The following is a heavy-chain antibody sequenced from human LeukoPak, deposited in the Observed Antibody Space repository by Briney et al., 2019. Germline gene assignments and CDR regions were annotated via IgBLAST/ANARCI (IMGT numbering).Heavy chain of an antibody. CDR1: GYTFTGYY. J-gene: IGHJ5*02. Sequence: ASVKVSCKASGYTFTGYYMHWVRQAPGRGLQWMGWINPISGGKDYAEKFQGRVTMTRDTPISTAYMDLGRMKSDDTAVYYCVRVAKAGNFNWFDPWGQGTLITVSS. CDR2: INPISGGK. V-gene: IGHV1-2*02. CDR3: VRVAKAGNFNWFDP. D-gene: IGHD3-10*01.